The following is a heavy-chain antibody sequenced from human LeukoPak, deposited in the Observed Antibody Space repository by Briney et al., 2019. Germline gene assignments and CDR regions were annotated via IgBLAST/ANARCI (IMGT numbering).Heavy chain of an antibody. D-gene: IGHD3-22*01. V-gene: IGHV3-23*01. J-gene: IGHJ6*03. CDR3: AKGHYYDSRIGYYYYMDV. CDR2: ISGSGGST. Sequence: GGSLRLSCAASGFTVSSNYMSWVHQAPGKGLEWVSAISGSGGSTYYADSVKGRFTISRDNSKNTLYLQMNSLRAEDTAVYYCAKGHYYDSRIGYYYYMDVWGKGTTVTVSS. CDR1: GFTVSSNY.